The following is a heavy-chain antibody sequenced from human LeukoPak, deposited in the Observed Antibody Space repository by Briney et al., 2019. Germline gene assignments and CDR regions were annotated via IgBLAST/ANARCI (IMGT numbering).Heavy chain of an antibody. CDR1: GFIFSSYS. V-gene: IGHV3-23*01. D-gene: IGHD5-12*01. Sequence: GGSLRLSCVASGFIFSSYSMSWVRQAPGKGLEWVSVITGSGDDTDYTDSVKGRFTVSRDNSRNTLYLQINSLRVEDTAVYYCAKNGAYSGYDYIDYWGQGTLVTVSS. CDR3: AKNGAYSGYDYIDY. J-gene: IGHJ4*02. CDR2: ITGSGDDT.